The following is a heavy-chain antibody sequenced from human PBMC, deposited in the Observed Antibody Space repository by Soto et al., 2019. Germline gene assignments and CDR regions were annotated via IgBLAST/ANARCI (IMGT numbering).Heavy chain of an antibody. Sequence: QVQLEESGPGLAKPSQTLSLTCTVSGGSISSGGYYWTWIRQHPGKGLEWIGYNYYSGITYYNPSLKRRVTISLDTSKNQFSLKLSSVTAADTAVYYGARGSSIAGLYYGMDVWGQGTTVTVSS. D-gene: IGHD6-6*01. CDR1: GGSISSGGYY. V-gene: IGHV4-31*03. J-gene: IGHJ6*02. CDR3: ARGSSIAGLYYGMDV. CDR2: NYYSGIT.